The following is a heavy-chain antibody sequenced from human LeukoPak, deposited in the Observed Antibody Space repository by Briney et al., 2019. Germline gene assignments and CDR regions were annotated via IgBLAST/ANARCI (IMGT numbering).Heavy chain of an antibody. J-gene: IGHJ4*02. D-gene: IGHD3-10*01. Sequence: GASVKVSCKGSGGTFSSYAISWGRQAPGQRLEWMGGIIPIFGTANYAQKFQGRVTITTDASTSTAYMELSSLRSEDTAVYNCARDLRGFDYWGQGTLVTVSS. CDR2: IIPIFGTA. CDR1: GGTFSSYA. CDR3: ARDLRGFDY. V-gene: IGHV1-69*05.